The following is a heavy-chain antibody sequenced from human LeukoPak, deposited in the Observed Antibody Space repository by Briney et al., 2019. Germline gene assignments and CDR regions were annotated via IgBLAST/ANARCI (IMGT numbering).Heavy chain of an antibody. V-gene: IGHV1-3*01. CDR3: ARDGAVVTAFDY. CDR1: GYTFTSYA. J-gene: IGHJ4*02. Sequence: ASVKVSCKASGYTFTSYAMHWVRQAPGQRLERMGWINAGNGNTKYSQKFQGRVTITRDTSASTAYMELSSLRSEDTAVYYCARDGAVVTAFDYWGQGTLVTVSS. D-gene: IGHD2-21*02. CDR2: INAGNGNT.